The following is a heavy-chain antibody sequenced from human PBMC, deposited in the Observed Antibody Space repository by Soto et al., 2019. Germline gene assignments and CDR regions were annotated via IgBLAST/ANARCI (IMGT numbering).Heavy chain of an antibody. Sequence: PGGSLRLSCAASGFTFTRYSMDWVRQAPGKGLEWVSSISSTTNYIYYGDSMKGRFTISRDNAKNSLYLEMNSLRAEDTAVYYCVRESEDLTSNFDYCGQGTLVTVSS. J-gene: IGHJ4*02. V-gene: IGHV3-21*01. CDR1: GFTFTRYS. CDR2: ISSTTNYI. CDR3: VRESEDLTSNFDY.